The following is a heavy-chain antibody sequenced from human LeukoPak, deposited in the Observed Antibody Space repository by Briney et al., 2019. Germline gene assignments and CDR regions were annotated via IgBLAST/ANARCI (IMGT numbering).Heavy chain of an antibody. CDR3: AKDLVLVRLRPHTSSYMDV. J-gene: IGHJ6*03. CDR1: GYTFTGYY. Sequence: ASVKVSCKASGYTFTGYYMHWVRQAPGQGLEWMGWINPNSGGTNYAQKFQGRVTMTRDTSISTAYMELSRLRSDDTAVYYCAKDLVLVRLRPHTSSYMDVGGKGPPATVS. CDR2: INPNSGGT. D-gene: IGHD6-6*01. V-gene: IGHV1-2*02.